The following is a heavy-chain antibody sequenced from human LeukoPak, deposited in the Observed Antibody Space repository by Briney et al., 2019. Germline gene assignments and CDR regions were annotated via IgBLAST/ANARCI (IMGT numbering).Heavy chain of an antibody. CDR2: ISGSGGST. CDR3: AKSRDGFNYFDY. CDR1: GFTFSSYA. D-gene: IGHD5-24*01. V-gene: IGHV3-23*01. Sequence: GGSLRLSCAASGFTFSSYAMSWVRQAPGKGLEWVSAISGSGGSTYYAESVKGRFSISRDNSKDTLYLQMHSLRAEDTAVYYCAKSRDGFNYFDYWGQGTLVTVSS. J-gene: IGHJ4*02.